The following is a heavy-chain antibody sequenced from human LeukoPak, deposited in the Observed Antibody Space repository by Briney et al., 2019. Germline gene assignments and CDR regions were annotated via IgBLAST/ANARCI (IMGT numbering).Heavy chain of an antibody. CDR3: AKSYYYDSSGYYDGWYFDL. D-gene: IGHD3-22*01. CDR2: IYTSGST. J-gene: IGHJ2*01. CDR1: GGSISSGSYY. Sequence: SETLSLTCTVSGGSISSGSYYWSWIRQPAGKGLEWIGRIYTSGSTNYNPSLKSRVTISLDTSKNKFSLKLSSVTAEDTAVYYCAKSYYYDSSGYYDGWYFDLWGRGTLVTVSS. V-gene: IGHV4-61*02.